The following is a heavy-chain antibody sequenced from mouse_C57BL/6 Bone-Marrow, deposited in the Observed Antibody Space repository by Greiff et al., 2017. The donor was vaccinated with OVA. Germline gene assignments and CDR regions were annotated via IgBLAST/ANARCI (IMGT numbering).Heavy chain of an antibody. CDR2: IYPRDGST. CDR3: ARGGTTVVASRYYFDY. CDR1: GYTFTSYD. Sequence: VNVVESGPELVKPGASVKLSCKASGYTFTSYDINWVKQRPGQGLEWIGWIYPRDGSTKYNEKFKGKATLTVDTSSSTAYMELHSLTSEDSAVYFCARGGTTVVASRYYFDYWGQGTTLTVSS. V-gene: IGHV1-85*01. D-gene: IGHD1-1*01. J-gene: IGHJ2*01.